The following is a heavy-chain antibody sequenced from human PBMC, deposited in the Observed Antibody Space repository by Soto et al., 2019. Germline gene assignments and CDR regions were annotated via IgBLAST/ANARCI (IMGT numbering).Heavy chain of an antibody. CDR2: ISAYNGDT. CDR3: SRTYYFSGYPPFWY. CDR1: GYTFTSYA. Sequence: ASVKVSCKASGYTFTSYAIGWVRQAPGQGLEWMGWISAYNGDTNYAQSLLGRFTMTIDTSTNTAYMELRSLRSDDTAVYYCSRTYYFSGYPPFWYWGQGTLVTVSS. V-gene: IGHV1-18*01. J-gene: IGHJ4*02. D-gene: IGHD3-22*01.